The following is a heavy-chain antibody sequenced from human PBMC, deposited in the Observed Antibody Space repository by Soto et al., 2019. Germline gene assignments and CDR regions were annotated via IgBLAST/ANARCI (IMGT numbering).Heavy chain of an antibody. CDR3: ARDDYGPVDY. D-gene: IGHD4-17*01. CDR1: GGSISSGGYY. CDR2: IYYNGST. Sequence: SETLSLTCTVSGGSISSGGYYWSWIRQHPGKGMEWIGYIYYNGSTYYNPSLKSRVTISVDTSKNQFSLKLNSVTAADTAVYYCARDDYGPVDYWGQGTLVTVSS. J-gene: IGHJ4*02. V-gene: IGHV4-31*02.